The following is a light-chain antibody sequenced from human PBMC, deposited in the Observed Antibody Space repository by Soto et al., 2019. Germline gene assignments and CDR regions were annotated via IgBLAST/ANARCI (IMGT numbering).Light chain of an antibody. J-gene: IGKJ1*01. CDR1: QDVRHH. Sequence: AIQMTQSPSSLSASVGDRVTISCRASQDVRHHIGWYQQTPGKAPKLLIYGASSLHSGVPSRFSGSGYGTDFTLTISSLQPEDSATYFCLQDSGYSWTFGQGTEVEVK. V-gene: IGKV1-6*01. CDR3: LQDSGYSWT. CDR2: GAS.